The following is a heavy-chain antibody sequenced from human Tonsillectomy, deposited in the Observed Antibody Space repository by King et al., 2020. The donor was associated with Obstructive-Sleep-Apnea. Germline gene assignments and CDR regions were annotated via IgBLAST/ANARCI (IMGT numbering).Heavy chain of an antibody. CDR2: IVVGSDYT. J-gene: IGHJ6*01. CDR3: AASMSDDDYYGLDV. D-gene: IGHD1-1*01. V-gene: IGHV1-58*02. CDR1: GFTFTRST. Sequence: QSQLVQSGPEVKKPGTSVKVSCKASGFTFTRSTMQWVRQARGQRLEWIGWIVVGSDYTSYAQKFHERVTITRDMSTSTAYMEVSSLSSEDTAVYYCAASMSDDDYYGLDVWGQGTTVIVSS.